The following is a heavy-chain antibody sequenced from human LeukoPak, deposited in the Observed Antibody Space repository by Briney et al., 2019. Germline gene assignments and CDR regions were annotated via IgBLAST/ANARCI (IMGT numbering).Heavy chain of an antibody. D-gene: IGHD3-22*01. J-gene: IGHJ3*02. Sequence: PGGSLRLSCAASGFTFSSYWMSWVRQAPGKGLEWVANIKQDGSGKYYVDSVKGRFTISRDNAKNSLYLQMNSLRAEDTAVYYCARSYYYDSSGYPPDAFDIWGQGTMVTVSS. CDR2: IKQDGSGK. CDR3: ARSYYYDSSGYPPDAFDI. V-gene: IGHV3-7*03. CDR1: GFTFSSYW.